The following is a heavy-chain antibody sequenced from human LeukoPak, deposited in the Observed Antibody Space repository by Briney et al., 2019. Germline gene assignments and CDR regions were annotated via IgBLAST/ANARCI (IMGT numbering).Heavy chain of an antibody. CDR2: IIPIFGTA. D-gene: IGHD5-18*01. CDR1: GGTFSSYA. CDR3: ASGYSYGYSGDY. J-gene: IGHJ4*02. V-gene: IGHV1-69*05. Sequence: SVKVSCKASGGTFSSYAISWVRQAPGQGLEWMGRIIPIFGTANYAQKFKGRVTITTDESTSTAYMELSSLRSEDTAVYYCASGYSYGYSGDYWGQGTLVTVSS.